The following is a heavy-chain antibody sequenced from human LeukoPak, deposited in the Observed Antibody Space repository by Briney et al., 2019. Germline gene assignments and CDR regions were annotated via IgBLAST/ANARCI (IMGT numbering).Heavy chain of an antibody. V-gene: IGHV4-34*01. J-gene: IGHJ4*02. CDR2: INHSGST. CDR3: ARAALWGRRRFYYFDY. Sequence: SETLSLTCAVYGGSFGGYYWSWIRPPPGEGLEWIGEINHSGSTNYNPSLKSRVTISVDTSKNQFSLKLSSVTAADTAVYYCARAALWGRRRFYYFDYWGQGTLVTVSS. D-gene: IGHD3-16*01. CDR1: GGSFGGYY.